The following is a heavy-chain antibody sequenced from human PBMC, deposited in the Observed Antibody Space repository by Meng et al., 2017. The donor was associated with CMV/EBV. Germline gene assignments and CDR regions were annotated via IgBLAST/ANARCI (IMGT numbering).Heavy chain of an antibody. D-gene: IGHD3-3*01. CDR1: GFTFSRYG. Sequence: GGSLRLSCAASGFTFSRYGMHWVRQAPGKGLEWVAVIWYDGSNKYYADSVKGRFTISRDNSKNSLYLQMNSLRAEDTAVYYCARSGFLEWLLDYWGQGTLVTVSS. CDR2: IWYDGSNK. V-gene: IGHV3-33*01. J-gene: IGHJ4*02. CDR3: ARSGFLEWLLDY.